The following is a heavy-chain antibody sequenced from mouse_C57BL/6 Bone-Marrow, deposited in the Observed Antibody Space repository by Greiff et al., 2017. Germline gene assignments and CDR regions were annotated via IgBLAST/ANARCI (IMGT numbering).Heavy chain of an antibody. CDR1: GYTFTSYW. D-gene: IGHD1-1*01. J-gene: IGHJ3*01. CDR3: TKDYYGSSPSWFAY. Sequence: EVQLQQSGTVLARPGASVKMSCKTSGYTFTSYWMHWVKQRPGQGLEWIGAIYPGNSDTSYNQKFKGKAKLTAVTSASTAYMELSSLTNEDSAVYYGTKDYYGSSPSWFAYWGQGTLVTVSA. V-gene: IGHV1-5*01. CDR2: IYPGNSDT.